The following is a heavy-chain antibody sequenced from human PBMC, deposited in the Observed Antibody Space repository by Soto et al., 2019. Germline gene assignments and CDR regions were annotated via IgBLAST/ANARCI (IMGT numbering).Heavy chain of an antibody. CDR1: GFTFSSYG. CDR2: ISYDGSNK. V-gene: IGHV3-30*18. J-gene: IGHJ4*02. D-gene: IGHD6-6*01. Sequence: QVQLVESGGGVVQPGRSLRLSCAASGFTFSSYGMHWVRQAPGKGLERVAVISYDGSNKYYADSLKGRFTISRDNSKNTLYLQMNSLRAEDTAVYYCAKDLWLLSSSSAPDLDYWGQGTLVTVSS. CDR3: AKDLWLLSSSSAPDLDY.